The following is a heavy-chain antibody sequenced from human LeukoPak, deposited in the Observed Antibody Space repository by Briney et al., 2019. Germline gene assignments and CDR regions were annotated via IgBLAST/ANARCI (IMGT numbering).Heavy chain of an antibody. CDR3: ATRYCTISACRASSYKSFDV. V-gene: IGHV3-7*01. J-gene: IGHJ6*04. CDR1: GFTFSSYW. D-gene: IGHD2-8*01. Sequence: GGSLRLSCAASGFTFSSYWMTWVHQAPGKGLEWVANIKEDGGEGYYVDSVKGRFTVSRDNAKNSLYLQLTSLRAEDTAVYYCATRYCTISACRASSYKSFDVWGKGTTVTVSS. CDR2: IKEDGGEG.